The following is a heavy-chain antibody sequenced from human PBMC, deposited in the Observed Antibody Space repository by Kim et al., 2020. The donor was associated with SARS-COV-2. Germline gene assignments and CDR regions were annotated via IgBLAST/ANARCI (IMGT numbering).Heavy chain of an antibody. D-gene: IGHD2-21*02. CDR3: TRDHCGGDCYSDL. J-gene: IGHJ5*02. V-gene: IGHV1-69*04. Sequence: SVKVSCKTPGGTFIRYAISWVRQAPGQGLEWMGRLSPMLGVVNYAQRLQGRVTITAETSTNTAYMDLRSLGSEDTAIYYCTRDHCGGDCYSDLWGQGTLVTVSS. CDR2: LSPMLGVV. CDR1: GGTFIRYA.